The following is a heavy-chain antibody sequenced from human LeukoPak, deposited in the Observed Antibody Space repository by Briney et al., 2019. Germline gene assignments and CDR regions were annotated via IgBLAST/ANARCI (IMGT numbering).Heavy chain of an antibody. CDR3: ASPGSGWRYYFDY. CDR2: IYHSGST. Sequence: SETLSLTCTVSGYSISSGYYWGWIRQPPGKGLEWSGSIYHSGSTYYNPSLKSLVTISLDTSKNQFSLKLSSVTAEDTAVYYCASPGSGWRYYFDYWGQGTLVTVSS. D-gene: IGHD6-19*01. V-gene: IGHV4-38-2*02. CDR1: GYSISSGYY. J-gene: IGHJ4*02.